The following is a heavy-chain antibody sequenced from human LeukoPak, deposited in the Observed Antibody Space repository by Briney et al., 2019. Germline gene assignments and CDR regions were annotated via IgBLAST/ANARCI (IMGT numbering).Heavy chain of an antibody. Sequence: PGGSLRLSCAASGFTFSSYGMHWVRQAPGKGLEWVALIRYDGSNKYYADSVKGRFTISRDNSKNTLYLQMNSLRAEDTAVYYCAKGHYDFWSGYSKPGNWFDPWGQGTLVTVSS. CDR3: AKGHYDFWSGYSKPGNWFDP. CDR1: GFTFSSYG. J-gene: IGHJ5*02. V-gene: IGHV3-30*02. D-gene: IGHD3-3*01. CDR2: IRYDGSNK.